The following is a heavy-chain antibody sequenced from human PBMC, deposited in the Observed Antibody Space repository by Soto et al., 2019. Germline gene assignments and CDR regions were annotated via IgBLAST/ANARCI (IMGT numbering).Heavy chain of an antibody. CDR3: ARGDDFDYYYGVDV. V-gene: IGHV1-69*06. J-gene: IGHJ6*02. CDR1: GGTFSNHA. Sequence: QVQLVQSGAEVKKPGSSVKVSCKASGGTFSNHAISWVRQAPGQGLEWMGGIVPMFGTSNYALKFQGRVTTTADKSTNTAYMELSSLTSEDTAVYYCARGDDFDYYYGVDVWGQGTTVTVSS. CDR2: IVPMFGTS. D-gene: IGHD3-16*01.